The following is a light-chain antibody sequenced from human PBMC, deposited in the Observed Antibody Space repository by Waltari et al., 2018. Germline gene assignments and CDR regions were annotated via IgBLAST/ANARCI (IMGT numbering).Light chain of an antibody. J-gene: IGKJ5*01. V-gene: IGKV1-33*01. CDR2: DAS. Sequence: DIQMTQSPSSLSASVGDRVTITCHASQDIKNYINWYQQKPGKAPKLLIYDASNLEAGVTSRFRGSGSGTNFTFTISSLQSEDIATYYCQQYDKVPSITFGQGTRLDIK. CDR3: QQYDKVPSIT. CDR1: QDIKNY.